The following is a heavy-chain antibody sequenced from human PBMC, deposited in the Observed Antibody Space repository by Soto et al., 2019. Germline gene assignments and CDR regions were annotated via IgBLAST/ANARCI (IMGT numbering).Heavy chain of an antibody. CDR3: TTDPHSTGTKY. CDR2: IKSKTDGGTT. CDR1: GFSFSDAW. J-gene: IGHJ4*02. Sequence: LRLSCAASGFSFSDAWMTWVRQAPGAGLEWVGHIKSKTDGGTTDYAAPVKGRFTISRDASKTTVYLQMNSLRTEDTAVYYCTTDPHSTGTKYWGQGTLVTVSS. V-gene: IGHV3-15*01. D-gene: IGHD1-1*01.